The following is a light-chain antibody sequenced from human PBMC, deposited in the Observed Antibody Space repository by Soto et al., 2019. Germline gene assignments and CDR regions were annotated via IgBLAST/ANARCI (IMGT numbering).Light chain of an antibody. CDR1: QSVSSTY. Sequence: EIVLTQSPGTLSLSPGDRATLSCRASQSVSSTYLAWYQQKPGQAPRLLIYDASSRATGIPDRFSGSGSGTDFTLTISRLEPEDFATYFCLQTYSPLWTFGQGTKV. CDR2: DAS. J-gene: IGKJ1*01. CDR3: LQTYSPLWT. V-gene: IGKV3-20*01.